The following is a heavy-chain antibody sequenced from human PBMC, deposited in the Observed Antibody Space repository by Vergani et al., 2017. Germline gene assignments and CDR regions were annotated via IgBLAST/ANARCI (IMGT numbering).Heavy chain of an antibody. J-gene: IGHJ5*02. CDR1: GFTFSSYS. D-gene: IGHD4-17*01. CDR2: ISGSGGST. V-gene: IGHV3-23*04. Sequence: EVQLVESGGGLVKPGGSLRLSCAASGFTFSSYSMNWVRQAPGKGLEWVSAISGSGGSTYYADSVKGRFTISRDNSKNTLYLQMNSLRAEDTAVYYCAKDLHYGDYVMGWFDPWGQGTLVTVSS. CDR3: AKDLHYGDYVMGWFDP.